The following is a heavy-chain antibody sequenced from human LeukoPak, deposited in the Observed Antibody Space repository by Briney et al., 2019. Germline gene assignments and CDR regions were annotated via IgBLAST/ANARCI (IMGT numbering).Heavy chain of an antibody. J-gene: IGHJ3*02. CDR2: IYYSGST. V-gene: IGHV4-31*03. Sequence: KSSETLSLTCTVSGGSISSGGYYWSWIRQHPGKGLERIGYIYYSGSTYYNPSLKSRVTISVDTSKNQFSLKLGSVTAADTAVYYCARVPRREAFDIWGQGTMVTVSS. CDR3: ARVPRREAFDI. CDR1: GGSISSGGYY. D-gene: IGHD1-14*01.